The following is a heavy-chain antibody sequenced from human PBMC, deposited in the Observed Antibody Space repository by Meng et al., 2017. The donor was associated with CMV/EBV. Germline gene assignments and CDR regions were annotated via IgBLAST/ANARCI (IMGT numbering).Heavy chain of an antibody. J-gene: IGHJ6*02. V-gene: IGHV3-23*03. D-gene: IGHD2-21*01. CDR3: ARFHYYYGMDV. CDR2: IYSGGSST. CDR1: GFTFSSYW. Sequence: LSLTCAASGFTFSSYWMSWVRQAPGKGLEWVSVIYSGGSSTYYADSVKGRFTISRDNSKNTLYLQMNSLRAEDTAVYYCARFHYYYGMDVWGQGTTVTVSS.